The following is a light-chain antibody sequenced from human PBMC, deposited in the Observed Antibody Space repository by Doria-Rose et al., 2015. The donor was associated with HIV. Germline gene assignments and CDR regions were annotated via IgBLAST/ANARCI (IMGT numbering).Light chain of an antibody. CDR1: QSLLYTSSNY. CDR3: QQYYDTPS. Sequence: DIRVTQSPESLGMSLGERATLNCKSNQSLLYTSSNYLAWYQQKPGQPSKLLIYRASTRQSGVPARFSGSGSGTDFTLTISSLEAEDVAVYYCQQYYDTPSFSPGTTVDIK. V-gene: IGKV4-1*01. J-gene: IGKJ3*01. CDR2: RAS.